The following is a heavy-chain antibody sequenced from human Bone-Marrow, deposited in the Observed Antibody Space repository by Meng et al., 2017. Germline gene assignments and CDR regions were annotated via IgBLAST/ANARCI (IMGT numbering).Heavy chain of an antibody. CDR3: ARGPTTMAHDFDY. V-gene: IGHV4-34*01. Sequence: VQRQQWGAGLLKPSETLSPTCVVSGGSFSNHYWSWFRQPPGNWLEWIGESNHSGNAHYNPSRESRATLSVDTSQNNLSLKLSSVTAADSAVYYCARGPTTMAHDFDYWGQGTLVTVSS. J-gene: IGHJ4*02. CDR2: SNHSGNA. CDR1: GGSFSNHY. D-gene: IGHD4-11*01.